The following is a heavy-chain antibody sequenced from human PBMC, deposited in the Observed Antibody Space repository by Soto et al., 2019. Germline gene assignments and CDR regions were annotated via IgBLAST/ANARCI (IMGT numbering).Heavy chain of an antibody. Sequence: TSETLSLTCTVSGASISSSYWSWIRQSPERGLEWIAYVYHTGATNYNPSLKSRVTISLDTSKGQFSLNLTSLTTADTAVYFCARGGNRYSKVASGVVGFDYSLQGSLVT. D-gene: IGHD5-12*01. J-gene: IGHJ4*02. V-gene: IGHV4-59*01. CDR1: GASISSSY. CDR3: ARGGNRYSKVASGVVGFDY. CDR2: VYHTGAT.